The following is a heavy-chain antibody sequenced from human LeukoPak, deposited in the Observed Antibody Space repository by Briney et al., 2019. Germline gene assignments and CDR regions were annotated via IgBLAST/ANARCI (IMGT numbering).Heavy chain of an antibody. Sequence: GGSLRLSCATSGFAFPNFWLSWVRQAPGKGLEWVANINQDGSEKFYVDSVRGRFTISRDNAKHSLFLQMNSLRAEDTALYHCTSGYSDHGKWFDPWGQGTLVTVSS. CDR2: INQDGSEK. CDR3: TSGYSDHGKWFDP. J-gene: IGHJ5*02. D-gene: IGHD5-18*01. CDR1: GFAFPNFW. V-gene: IGHV3-7*01.